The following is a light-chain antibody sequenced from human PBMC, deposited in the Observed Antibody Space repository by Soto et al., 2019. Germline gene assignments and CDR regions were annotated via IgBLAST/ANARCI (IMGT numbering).Light chain of an antibody. CDR2: KAS. CDR3: QQCYSYPLS. CDR1: QSIDIW. Sequence: DIQMTQSPSTLSASVGDRVTITCRASQSIDIWLAWYQQKPGKAPKVLIYKASGLESGVPSRFSGSGSGTEFTLTISGLQPDDFATYYGQQCYSYPLSCGGGTKVEI. V-gene: IGKV1-5*03. J-gene: IGKJ4*01.